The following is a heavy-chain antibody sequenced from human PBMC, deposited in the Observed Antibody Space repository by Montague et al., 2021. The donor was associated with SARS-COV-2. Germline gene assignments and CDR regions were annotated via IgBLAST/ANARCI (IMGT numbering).Heavy chain of an antibody. V-gene: IGHV4-39*01. CDR3: ARREYSYGWGD. D-gene: IGHD5-18*01. CDR1: GGPISGSSDY. CDR2: VYYSGNT. Sequence: SETLSLTCTVTGGPISGSSDYWGWIRQSPGKGLEWIASVYYSGNTYYXPSLKSRLTISVDTSKNQFSPKLNSVTAADTALYYCARREYSYGWGDWGQGTLVTVSS. J-gene: IGHJ4*02.